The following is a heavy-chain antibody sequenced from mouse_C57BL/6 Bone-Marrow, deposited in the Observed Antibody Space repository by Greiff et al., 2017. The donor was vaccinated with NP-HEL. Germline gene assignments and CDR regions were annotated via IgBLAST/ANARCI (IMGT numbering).Heavy chain of an antibody. CDR1: GYTFTSYW. J-gene: IGHJ3*01. Sequence: VQLQQPGAELVKPGASVKMSCKASGYTFTSYWITWVKQRPGQGLEWIGDIYPGSGSTNYNEKFKSKATLTVDTSSSTAYMQLSSLTSEDSAVYYCARSDYALRAWFAYWGQGTLVTVSA. CDR2: IYPGSGST. D-gene: IGHD1-1*01. CDR3: ARSDYALRAWFAY. V-gene: IGHV1-55*01.